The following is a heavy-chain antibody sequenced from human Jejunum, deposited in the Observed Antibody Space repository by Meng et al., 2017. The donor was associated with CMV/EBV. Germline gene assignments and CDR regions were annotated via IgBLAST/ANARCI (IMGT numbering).Heavy chain of an antibody. D-gene: IGHD1-26*01. J-gene: IGHJ4*02. CDR2: LTGPVGRT. CDR1: FTFRSSV. CDR3: AKCPPRYSGSTYYLDY. Sequence: FTFRSSVLIWVRQAPWAGLSWVSRLTGPVGRTSYADSVKGRFTISRDNSKNTLYLQMDSLRDEDTAVYYCAKCPPRYSGSTYYLDYWGQGTLVTVSS. V-gene: IGHV3-23*01.